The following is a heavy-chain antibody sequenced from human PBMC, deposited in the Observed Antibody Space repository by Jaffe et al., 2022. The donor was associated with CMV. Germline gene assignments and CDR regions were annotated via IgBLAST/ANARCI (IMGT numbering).Heavy chain of an antibody. Sequence: QLQLQESGPGLVKPSETLSLTCTVSGGSITSVSYYWDWIRQPPGKGLEWIGSLYYGVTTYYNPSLKSRVTISVDTSKNQFSLKLSSVTAADTAVYYCARRRRGGVDYWGQGTLVTVSS. J-gene: IGHJ4*02. D-gene: IGHD3-10*01. V-gene: IGHV4-39*01. CDR3: ARRRRGGVDY. CDR2: LYYGVTT. CDR1: GGSITSVSYY.